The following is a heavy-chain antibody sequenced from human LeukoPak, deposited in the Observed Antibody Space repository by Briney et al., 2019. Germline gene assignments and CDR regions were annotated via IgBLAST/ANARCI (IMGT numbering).Heavy chain of an antibody. D-gene: IGHD6-13*01. CDR2: IGPTGSDR. Sequence: GGSLRLSCTASGLTFSTSGFNWVRQAPGKGLEWVASIGPTGSDRYHADSIKGRFTISRDNANNFLYLQMNSLRAEDTAVYYCARDRAGSSSDFDYWGQGTLVTVSS. J-gene: IGHJ4*02. CDR3: ARDRAGSSSDFDY. CDR1: GLTFSTSG. V-gene: IGHV3-21*06.